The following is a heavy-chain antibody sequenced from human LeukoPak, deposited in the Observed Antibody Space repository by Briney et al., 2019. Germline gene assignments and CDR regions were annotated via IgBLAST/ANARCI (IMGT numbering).Heavy chain of an antibody. CDR1: GGSISSYY. CDR2: IYYSGST. V-gene: IGHV4-59*12. D-gene: IGHD6-13*01. J-gene: IGHJ5*02. CDR3: ARGGSSWTYNWFDP. Sequence: PSETLSLTCTVSGGSISSYYWSWIRQPPGKGLEWIGYIYYSGSTNYNPSLKSRVTMSVDTSKNQFSLKLSSVTAADTAVYYCARGGSSWTYNWFDPWGQGTLVTVSS.